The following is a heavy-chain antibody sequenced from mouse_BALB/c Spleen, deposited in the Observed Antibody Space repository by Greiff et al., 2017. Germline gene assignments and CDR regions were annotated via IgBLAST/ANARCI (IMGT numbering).Heavy chain of an antibody. CDR2: IWRGGST. CDR1: GFSLTSYG. D-gene: IGHD2-1*01. J-gene: IGHJ3*01. V-gene: IGHV2-2*02. Sequence: VKLMESGPSLVQPSQSLSITCTASGFSLTSYGVHWVRQSPGKGLEWLGVIWRGGSTDYNAAFISRLSISKDNSKSQVFFKMNSLQANDTAIYYCASYYGNYLAWFAYWGQGTLVTVSA. CDR3: ASYYGNYLAWFAY.